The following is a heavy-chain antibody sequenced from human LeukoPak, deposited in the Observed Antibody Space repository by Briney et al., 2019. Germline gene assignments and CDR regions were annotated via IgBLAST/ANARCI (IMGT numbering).Heavy chain of an antibody. CDR2: ISGSGGST. CDR3: AKSQDGGRLFHFDY. D-gene: IGHD1-26*01. J-gene: IGHJ4*02. Sequence: PGGSLRLSCAVSGFTFSSYAMSWVRQAPGKGLEWVSVISGSGGSTYSADSVKGRFTISRDNSKNTLYLQMNSLRAEDTAVYFCAKSQDGGRLFHFDYWGQGTLVTVSS. CDR1: GFTFSSYA. V-gene: IGHV3-23*01.